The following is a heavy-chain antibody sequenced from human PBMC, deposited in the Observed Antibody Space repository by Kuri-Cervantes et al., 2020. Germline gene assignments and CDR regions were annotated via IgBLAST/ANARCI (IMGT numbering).Heavy chain of an antibody. J-gene: IGHJ2*01. V-gene: IGHV3-11*04. CDR2: ISSSSSTI. CDR3: ARDMITFGGVIVKDWYFDL. CDR1: GFTFSDYY. D-gene: IGHD3-16*02. Sequence: LSLTCVASGFTFSDYYMSWIRQAPGKGLEWVSYISSSSSTIYYADSVKGRFTISRDNAKNSLYLQMNSLRDEDTAVYYCARDMITFGGVIVKDWYFDLWGRGTLVTVSS.